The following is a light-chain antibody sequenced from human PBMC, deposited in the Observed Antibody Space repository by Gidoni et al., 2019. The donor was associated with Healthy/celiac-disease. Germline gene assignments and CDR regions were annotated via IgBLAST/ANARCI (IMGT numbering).Light chain of an antibody. J-gene: IGKJ4*01. V-gene: IGKV3-11*01. Sequence: EIVLTQSPATLSLSPGERATLSCRASQSVSSYLAWYQQNPGQAPRLLIYDASNRATGIPARFSGSGSGTDFTLTISILEPEDFAVYYCQQRSNWPPLTFGGGTKVEIK. CDR2: DAS. CDR1: QSVSSY. CDR3: QQRSNWPPLT.